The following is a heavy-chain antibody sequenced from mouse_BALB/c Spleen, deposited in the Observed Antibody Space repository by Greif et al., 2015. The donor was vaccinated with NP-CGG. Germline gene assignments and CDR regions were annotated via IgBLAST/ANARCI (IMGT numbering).Heavy chain of an antibody. CDR1: GYAFSSSW. CDR3: ARDRIYDGYWVSYYYAMDY. CDR2: IYPGDGDT. J-gene: IGHJ4*01. Sequence: QVQLQQSGPELVKPGASVKISCKASGYAFSSSWMNWVKQRPGQGLEWIGRIYPGDGDTNYNGKFKGKATLTADKSSSTAYMQLSSLASVDSAVYFCARDRIYDGYWVSYYYAMDYWGQGTSVTVSS. V-gene: IGHV1-82*01. D-gene: IGHD2-3*01.